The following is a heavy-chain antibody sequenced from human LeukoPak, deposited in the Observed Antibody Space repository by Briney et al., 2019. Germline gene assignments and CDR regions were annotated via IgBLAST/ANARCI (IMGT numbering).Heavy chain of an antibody. CDR3: VGDQVDNTGYLR. Sequence: PGGSLRLSCAASGFTFSSYAMHWVRQAPGKGLEWVAVISYDGSNKYYADSVKGRFTISRDNSKNTLYLQMNSLRAGDTAVYYCVGDQVDNTGYLRWGQGTRVTVSA. J-gene: IGHJ4*02. CDR1: GFTFSSYA. CDR2: ISYDGSNK. V-gene: IGHV3-30-3*01. D-gene: IGHD3-22*01.